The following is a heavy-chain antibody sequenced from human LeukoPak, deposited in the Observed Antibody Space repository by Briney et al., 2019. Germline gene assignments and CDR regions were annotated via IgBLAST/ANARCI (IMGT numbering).Heavy chain of an antibody. CDR3: AREHSSSSGKVFDY. V-gene: IGHV1-2*02. D-gene: IGHD6-6*01. CDR1: GYTFTGYY. Sequence: ASVKVSCKASGYTFTGYYMHSVRQVPGQGLEWMGWINPNSGGTNYAQKFQGRVTMTRDTSISTAYMELSSLISDDTAVYYCAREHSSSSGKVFDYWGQGTLVTVSS. J-gene: IGHJ4*02. CDR2: INPNSGGT.